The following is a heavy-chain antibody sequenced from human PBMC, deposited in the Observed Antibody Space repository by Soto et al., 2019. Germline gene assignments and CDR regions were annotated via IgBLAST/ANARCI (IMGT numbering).Heavy chain of an antibody. J-gene: IGHJ5*02. CDR1: GFIFSDYY. V-gene: IGHV3-11*01. D-gene: IGHD1-20*01. Sequence: VQLVESGGGLVKPGGSLRLSCAASGFIFSDYYMTWIRQAPGKGLERISDISSGGGTSYFADSVRGRFTISRDNANNSLYLQMNNLRAEDTAIYYCARRLTGRTTGDWFDPWGQGTLVTVSS. CDR3: ARRLTGRTTGDWFDP. CDR2: ISSGGGTS.